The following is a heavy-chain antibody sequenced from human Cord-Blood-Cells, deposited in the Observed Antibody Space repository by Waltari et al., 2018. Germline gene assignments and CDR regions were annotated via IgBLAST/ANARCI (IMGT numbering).Heavy chain of an antibody. V-gene: IGHV1-69*18. CDR1: GGTFSSYA. Sequence: QVQLVQSGAEVTKTGASVKVSCKAAGGTFSSYAISWVRQAPGQGLEWMAKIIPICGTDNDAHKLQGRVTSPADGSTSPAYRELRSLRSEETAVYYCARVGDWEPKTAYGRDVWGQGTTLTVSS. CDR3: ARVGDWEPKTAYGRDV. J-gene: IGHJ6*02. CDR2: IIPICGTD. D-gene: IGHD1-26*01.